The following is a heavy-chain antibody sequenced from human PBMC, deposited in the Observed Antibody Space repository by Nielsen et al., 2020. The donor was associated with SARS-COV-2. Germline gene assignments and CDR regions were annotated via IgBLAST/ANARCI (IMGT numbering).Heavy chain of an antibody. CDR1: GYTFTSYG. J-gene: IGHJ3*02. D-gene: IGHD2-8*01. CDR3: ARSLGYCTDGVCAGAFDI. CDR2: IIPIFGTA. V-gene: IGHV1-69*13. Sequence: SVKVSCKASGYTFTSYGISWVRQAPGQGLEWMGGIIPIFGTANYAQKFQGRVTITADESTSTAYMELSSLSSEDTAVYYCARSLGYCTDGVCAGAFDIWGQGTMVTVSS.